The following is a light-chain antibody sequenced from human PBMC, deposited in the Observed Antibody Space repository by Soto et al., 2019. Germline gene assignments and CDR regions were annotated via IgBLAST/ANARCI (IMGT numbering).Light chain of an antibody. CDR3: LQDYNYPWS. J-gene: IGKJ1*01. V-gene: IGKV1-12*01. Sequence: DIQMTQSPSSVSASVGDRVTITCRASQDINKWLAWYQQKPGLAPNLVIYTASNLQSGVPSRFSGSGSGTDFTLTISSLQPEDFATYYCLQDYNYPWSFGQGTKVDIK. CDR2: TAS. CDR1: QDINKW.